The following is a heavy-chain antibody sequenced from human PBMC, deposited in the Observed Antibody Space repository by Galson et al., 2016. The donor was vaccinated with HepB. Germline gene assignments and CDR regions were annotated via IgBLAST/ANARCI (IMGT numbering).Heavy chain of an antibody. CDR3: ATGAYLWFYNKGEYCFDY. J-gene: IGHJ4*02. CDR2: ISQDGSNK. V-gene: IGHV3-30*04. D-gene: IGHD3-10*01. CDR1: GFTFSSYA. Sequence: SLRLSCAASGFTFSSYAMHWVRQAPGKGLEWVSVISQDGSNKFYADAVIGRFTISRENSKNTLYLEMNSLRPEDTAVYYCATGAYLWFYNKGEYCFDYWGQGTLLTVSS.